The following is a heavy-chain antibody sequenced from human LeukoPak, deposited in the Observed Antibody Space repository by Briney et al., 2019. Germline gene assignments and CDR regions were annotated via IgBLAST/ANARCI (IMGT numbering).Heavy chain of an antibody. CDR3: RIAARYYHGMDV. CDR2: IYYSGST. V-gene: IGHV4-39*01. CDR1: GGSISSSSYY. D-gene: IGHD6-6*01. J-gene: IGHJ6*02. Sequence: SETLSLTCTVSGGSISSSSYYWGWIRQPPGKGLEWIGSIYYSGSTYYNPSLKSRVTISVDTSKNQFSLKLSSVTAADTAVYYCRIAARYYHGMDVWGQGTTVTVSS.